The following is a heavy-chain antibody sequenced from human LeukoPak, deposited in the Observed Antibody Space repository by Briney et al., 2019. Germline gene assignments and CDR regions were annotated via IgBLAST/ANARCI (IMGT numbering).Heavy chain of an antibody. Sequence: GASVKVSCKASGYTFTSYDINWVRQATGQGLEWMGWMNPNSGNTGYAQKFQGRVTMTRNTSISTAYMELSSLRSEDTAVYYCARVVVTGYSSESGMDVWGQGTTVTVSS. J-gene: IGHJ6*02. CDR2: MNPNSGNT. CDR1: GYTFTSYD. D-gene: IGHD6-19*01. CDR3: ARVVVTGYSSESGMDV. V-gene: IGHV1-8*01.